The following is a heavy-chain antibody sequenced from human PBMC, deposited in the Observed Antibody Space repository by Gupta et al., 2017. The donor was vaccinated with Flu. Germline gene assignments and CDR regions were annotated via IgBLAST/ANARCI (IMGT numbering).Heavy chain of an antibody. J-gene: IGHJ6*02. Sequence: QVQLQESGPGLVKPSETLSLTCTVSGGSISSYYWSWIRQPAGKGLEWIGRIYTSGSTNYNPSLKSRVTMSVDTSKNQFSLKLSSVTAADTAVYYCARDARSSGWYVDANYYYYGMDVWGQGTTVTVSS. V-gene: IGHV4-4*07. CDR3: ARDARSSGWYVDANYYYYGMDV. CDR2: IYTSGST. D-gene: IGHD6-19*01. CDR1: GGSISSYY.